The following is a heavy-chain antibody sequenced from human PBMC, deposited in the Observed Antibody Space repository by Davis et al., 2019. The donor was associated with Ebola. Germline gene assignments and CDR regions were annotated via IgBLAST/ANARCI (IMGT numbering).Heavy chain of an antibody. Sequence: PGGSLRLSCAASGFTFSSYAMHWVRQAPGKGLEWVAVISYDGSNKYYADSVKGRFTISRDNSKNTLYLQMNSLRAEDTAVYYCARGRDSGSYYHTPWFDPWGQGTLVTVSS. D-gene: IGHD1-26*01. V-gene: IGHV3-30-3*01. CDR1: GFTFSSYA. J-gene: IGHJ5*02. CDR2: ISYDGSNK. CDR3: ARGRDSGSYYHTPWFDP.